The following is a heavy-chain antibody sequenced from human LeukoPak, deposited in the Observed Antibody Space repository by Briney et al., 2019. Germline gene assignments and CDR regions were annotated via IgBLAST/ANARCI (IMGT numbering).Heavy chain of an antibody. J-gene: IGHJ5*02. CDR3: ARGKSSSGWFDL. CDR2: IYPGDSDT. Sequence: GESLKISCKGSGYSFTSYWIGWVRQMPGKGLDWMGIIYPGDSDTRYSPSFQGQVSISADKSISTAYLQWSSLRASDTALYYCARGKSSSGWFDLWGQGTRVIISS. D-gene: IGHD6-13*01. CDR1: GYSFTSYW. V-gene: IGHV5-51*01.